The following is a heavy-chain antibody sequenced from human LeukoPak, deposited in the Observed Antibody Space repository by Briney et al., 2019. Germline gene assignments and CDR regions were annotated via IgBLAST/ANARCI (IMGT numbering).Heavy chain of an antibody. CDR3: ARGRAWGSYYYFYLDV. Sequence: ASVKVSCKASGYTFTGHYIHWVRQAPGQGLEWMGIINPSSGSTSYAQKFQGRVTMTSDTSTTTVYMELSSLRSEDTAVYYCARGRAWGSYYYFYLDVWGKGTTVTISS. CDR1: GYTFTGHY. CDR2: INPSSGST. J-gene: IGHJ6*03. D-gene: IGHD3-16*01. V-gene: IGHV1-46*01.